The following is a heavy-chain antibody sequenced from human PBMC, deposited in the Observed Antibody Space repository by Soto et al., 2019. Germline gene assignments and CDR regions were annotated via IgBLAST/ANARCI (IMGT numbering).Heavy chain of an antibody. D-gene: IGHD6-19*01. J-gene: IGHJ4*02. Sequence: QVQLVESGGGVVQTGRSLRLSCAASGFTFSSYGMHWVRQAPGKGLEWVAVISYDGSNKYYADSVKGRFTISRDNSKNTLYLQMNSLRAEDTAVYYCATPQGGWYPPFDYWGQGTLVTVSA. CDR2: ISYDGSNK. CDR1: GFTFSSYG. CDR3: ATPQGGWYPPFDY. V-gene: IGHV3-30*03.